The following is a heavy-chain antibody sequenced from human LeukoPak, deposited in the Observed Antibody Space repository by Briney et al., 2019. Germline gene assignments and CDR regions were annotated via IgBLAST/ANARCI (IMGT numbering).Heavy chain of an antibody. CDR2: IYYSGST. Sequence: SETLSLTRTVSGGSISSYYWSWIRQPPGKGLEWIGYIYYSGSTNYNPSLKSRVTISVDTSKNQFSLKLSSVTAADTAVYYCARDLYPGYPGRNWGQGTLVTVSS. CDR1: GGSISSYY. J-gene: IGHJ4*02. CDR3: ARDLYPGYPGRN. V-gene: IGHV4-59*01. D-gene: IGHD5-18*01.